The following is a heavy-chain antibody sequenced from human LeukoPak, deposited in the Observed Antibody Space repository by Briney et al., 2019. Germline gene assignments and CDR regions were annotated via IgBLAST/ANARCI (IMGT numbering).Heavy chain of an antibody. D-gene: IGHD3-22*01. CDR2: ISGSGGST. CDR1: GFTFSSYA. J-gene: IGHJ5*02. CDR3: AKAPDYYDSSGYYPNWFDP. Sequence: GGSLRLSCAASGFTFSSYAISWVRQAPGKGLEWVSAISGSGGSTYYADSVKGRFTISRDNSKNTLSLQMNSLRAEDTAVYYCAKAPDYYDSSGYYPNWFDPWGQGTLVTVSS. V-gene: IGHV3-23*01.